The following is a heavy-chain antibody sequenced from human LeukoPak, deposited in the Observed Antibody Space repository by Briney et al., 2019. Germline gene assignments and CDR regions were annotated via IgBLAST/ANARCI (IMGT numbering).Heavy chain of an antibody. V-gene: IGHV3-48*03. Sequence: PGGSLRLSCAAAGFTFSSYEMNWVRQAPGKGLEWVSYISSSGSTIYYADSVKGRFTIPRDNAKNSLYLQMNSLRAEDTAVYYCARTKDCSSTSCYGAEFDYWGQGTLVTVSS. CDR3: ARTKDCSSTSCYGAEFDY. J-gene: IGHJ4*02. CDR2: ISSSGSTI. D-gene: IGHD2-2*01. CDR1: GFTFSSYE.